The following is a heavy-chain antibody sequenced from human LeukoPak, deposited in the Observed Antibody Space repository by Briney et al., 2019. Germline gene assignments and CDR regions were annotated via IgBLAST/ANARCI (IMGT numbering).Heavy chain of an antibody. CDR1: GFTFSSYG. D-gene: IGHD2-21*02. V-gene: IGHV3-33*06. J-gene: IGHJ4*02. CDR3: AKGLLNVDY. Sequence: GGSLRLSCAASGFTFSSYGMHWVRQAPGKGLEWVAVIWYDGSNKYYADSVKGRFTISRDNAKNSLFLQMNSLRAEDTAVYYCAKGLLNVDYWGQGTLVTVSS. CDR2: IWYDGSNK.